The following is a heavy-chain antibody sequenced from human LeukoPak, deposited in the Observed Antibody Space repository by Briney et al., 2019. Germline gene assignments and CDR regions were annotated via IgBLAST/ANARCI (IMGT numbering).Heavy chain of an antibody. CDR2: ISYDGSNK. Sequence: PGGSLRLSCAASGFSFSNYAMHCVRQAPGKGLEWVAVISYDGSNKYYADSVKGRFTISRDNSKNTLYLQMNSLRAEDTAVYYCARESDKWQQLVSYWGQGTLVTVSS. CDR1: GFSFSNYA. V-gene: IGHV3-30-3*01. J-gene: IGHJ4*02. D-gene: IGHD6-13*01. CDR3: ARESDKWQQLVSY.